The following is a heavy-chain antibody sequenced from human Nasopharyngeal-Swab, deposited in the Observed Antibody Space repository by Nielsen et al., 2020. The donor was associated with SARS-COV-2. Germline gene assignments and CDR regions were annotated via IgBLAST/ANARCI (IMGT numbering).Heavy chain of an antibody. Sequence: VRQMPGKGLEWMAVISYDGVKKFYADSVKGRFTLSRDNSKNTLYLQMNSLRTEDTAVYYCAKDHQLIRNYYYYDMDGGGKGT. D-gene: IGHD2-8*01. CDR2: ISYDGVKK. J-gene: IGHJ6*04. V-gene: IGHV3-30*18. CDR3: AKDHQLIRNYYYYDMDG.